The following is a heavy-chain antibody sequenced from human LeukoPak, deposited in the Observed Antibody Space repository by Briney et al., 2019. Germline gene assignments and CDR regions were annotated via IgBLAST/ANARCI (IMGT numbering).Heavy chain of an antibody. V-gene: IGHV3-74*01. Sequence: PGGSLRLSCAASGFTFSNYWMHWVRQGPGKGLVWVSRINSDGSNTAYADSVKGRFTISRDNAKNTLSLQMNSLRAEDTAVYYCAKLTTVTTNDAFDIWGQGTMVTVSS. CDR3: AKLTTVTTNDAFDI. D-gene: IGHD4-17*01. CDR1: GFTFSNYW. J-gene: IGHJ3*02. CDR2: INSDGSNT.